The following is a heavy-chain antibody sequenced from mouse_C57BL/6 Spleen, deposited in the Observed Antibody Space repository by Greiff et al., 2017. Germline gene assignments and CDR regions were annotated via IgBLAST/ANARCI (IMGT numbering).Heavy chain of an antibody. J-gene: IGHJ3*01. CDR3: AREAQGWFAY. Sequence: QVQLKESGPELVKPGASVKISCKASGYAFSSSWMNWVKQRPGKGLEWIGRIYPGDGDTNYNGKFKGKATLTADKSSSTAYMQLSSLTSEDSAVYFCAREAQGWFAYWGQGTLVTVSA. V-gene: IGHV1-82*01. CDR1: GYAFSSSW. D-gene: IGHD3-2*02. CDR2: IYPGDGDT.